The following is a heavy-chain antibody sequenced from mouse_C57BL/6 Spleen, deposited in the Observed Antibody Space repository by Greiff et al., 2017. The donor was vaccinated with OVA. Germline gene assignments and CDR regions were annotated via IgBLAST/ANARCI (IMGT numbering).Heavy chain of an antibody. J-gene: IGHJ2*01. CDR1: GYTFTSYW. CDR2: IDPSDSYT. Sequence: QLQQPGAELVKPGASVKLSCKASGYTFTSYWMQWVKQRPGQGLEWIGEIDPSDSYTNYNQKFKGKATLTVDTSSSTAYMQLSILTSEDSAFYYCARPYYYGSSSYYFDYWGQGTTLTVSS. CDR3: ARPYYYGSSSYYFDY. D-gene: IGHD1-1*01. V-gene: IGHV1-50*01.